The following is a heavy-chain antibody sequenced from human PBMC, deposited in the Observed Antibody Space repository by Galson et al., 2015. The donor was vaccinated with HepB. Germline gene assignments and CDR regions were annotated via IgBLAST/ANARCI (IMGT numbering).Heavy chain of an antibody. D-gene: IGHD6-13*01. CDR3: ARDPAAGTGFDY. Sequence: SVKVSCKASGYTFTSYGVSWVRQAPGQGLEWMGWISAYNGNTNYAQKLQGRVTMTTDTSTSTAYTELRSLRSDDTAVYYCARDPAAGTGFDYWGQGTLVTVSS. CDR1: GYTFTSYG. V-gene: IGHV1-18*04. CDR2: ISAYNGNT. J-gene: IGHJ4*02.